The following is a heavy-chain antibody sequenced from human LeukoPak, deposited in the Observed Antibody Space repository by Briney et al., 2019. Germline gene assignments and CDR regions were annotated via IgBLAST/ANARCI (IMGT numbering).Heavy chain of an antibody. CDR1: RHSFHSQW. Sequence: GESPKISCKGPRHSFHSQWIGWVRQMPGKGLEWMGIIYPGDSDTRYSPSFQGQVTISADKSISTAYLQWSSLKASDTAMYYCARHEELTGPFDYWGQGTLVTVSS. D-gene: IGHD1-26*01. CDR3: ARHEELTGPFDY. J-gene: IGHJ4*02. CDR2: IYPGDSDT. V-gene: IGHV5-51*01.